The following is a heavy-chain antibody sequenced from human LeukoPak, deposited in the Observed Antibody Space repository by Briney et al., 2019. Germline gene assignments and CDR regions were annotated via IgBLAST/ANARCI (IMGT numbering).Heavy chain of an antibody. D-gene: IGHD2-8*02. Sequence: GGSLRLSCVVSRLTFSGYWMRWVRQAPGKGLEWVAAINKDGSEKRYVNSVEGRFTISRDNARNSVYLQMTSLGAEDTAVYYCATYTQHFGAPGGADYWGLGALVTVSS. CDR3: ATYTQHFGAPGGADY. V-gene: IGHV3-7*03. CDR2: INKDGSEK. CDR1: RLTFSGYW. J-gene: IGHJ4*02.